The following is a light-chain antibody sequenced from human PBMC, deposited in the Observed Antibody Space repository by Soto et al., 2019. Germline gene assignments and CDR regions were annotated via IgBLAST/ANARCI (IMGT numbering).Light chain of an antibody. Sequence: QAVVTQPPSASGTPGQRVIISCSGSSSNIGRDTVNWYRQFPGTAPKLLIYSNNQRPSGVPDRFSGSKSGTSASLAISGLQSEDEADYYCAVWDDSLNGLWVVGGGTKLTVL. V-gene: IGLV1-44*01. J-gene: IGLJ3*02. CDR1: SSNIGRDT. CDR2: SNN. CDR3: AVWDDSLNGLWV.